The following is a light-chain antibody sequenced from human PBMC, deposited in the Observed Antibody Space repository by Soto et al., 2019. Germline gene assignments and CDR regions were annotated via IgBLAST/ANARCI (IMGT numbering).Light chain of an antibody. V-gene: IGLV2-11*01. CDR1: SSDVDDYRY. J-gene: IGLJ1*01. CDR3: QSYDINMGGYV. CDR2: DGT. Sequence: QSVLAQPRSVSGSPGQLLTISCTGTSSDVDDYRYVSWYQQYPGKAPKLVIYDGTKRPSGVPDRFSGSNSGNTASLTISGLQAEDEAEYYCQSYDINMGGYVFGTGTKVTVL.